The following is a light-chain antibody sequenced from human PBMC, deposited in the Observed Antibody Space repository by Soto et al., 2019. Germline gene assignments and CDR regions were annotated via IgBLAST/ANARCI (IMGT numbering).Light chain of an antibody. J-gene: IGLJ3*02. CDR2: LEGSGSY. Sequence: QSVLTQSSSASASLGSSVKLTCTLNSGHSSYIIAWHQQQPGKAPRYLMKLEGSGSYNKGSGVPDRFSGSSSGADRYLTISNLQFADEADYYRETWDSNTHGVFGGGTKLTVL. CDR1: SGHSSYI. V-gene: IGLV4-60*02. CDR3: ETWDSNTHGV.